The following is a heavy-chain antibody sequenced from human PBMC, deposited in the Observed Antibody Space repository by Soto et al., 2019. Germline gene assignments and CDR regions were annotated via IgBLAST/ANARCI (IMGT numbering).Heavy chain of an antibody. CDR1: GTTFTSYS. J-gene: IGHJ4*02. V-gene: IGHV3-48*02. CDR3: AVTYYYDSGGYYFYFDD. CDR2: ISSNSRTI. Sequence: RLSCAASGTTFTSYSMNWVRQAPGKGLEWVSYISSNSRTIYYADSVKGRFTISRDNAKNSLYLQMNSLRDEDTAVYYCAVTYYYDSGGYYFYFDDWGQGTLVTVSS. D-gene: IGHD3-22*01.